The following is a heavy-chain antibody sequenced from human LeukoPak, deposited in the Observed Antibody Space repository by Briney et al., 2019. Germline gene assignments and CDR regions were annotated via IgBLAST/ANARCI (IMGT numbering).Heavy chain of an antibody. V-gene: IGHV3-15*01. D-gene: IGHD3-22*01. CDR2: IKSKTDGGTT. Sequence: GGSLRLSCAASGFAFSNAWMSWVRQAPGKGLEWVGRIKSKTDGGTTDYAAPVKGRFTISRDNSKNTLYLKMNSLRAEDTAVYYCAKVKNYYDSSGYCYYFDYWGQGTLVTVSS. CDR3: AKVKNYYDSSGYCYYFDY. J-gene: IGHJ4*02. CDR1: GFAFSNAW.